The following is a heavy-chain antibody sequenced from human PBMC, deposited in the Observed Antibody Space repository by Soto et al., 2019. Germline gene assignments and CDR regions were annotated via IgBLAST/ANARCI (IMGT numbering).Heavy chain of an antibody. V-gene: IGHV4-61*01. J-gene: IGHJ5*02. CDR1: GGSVSIGSYY. CDR3: AREETGWFDP. Sequence: SETLSLTCTVSGGSVSIGSYYWSWIRQSPGKGLEWIGYIYYSGSTNYNPSLKSRVTISVDTSKNQFSLKLSSVTAADTAVYYCAREETGWFDPWGQGTLVTVAS. CDR2: IYYSGST. D-gene: IGHD3-9*01.